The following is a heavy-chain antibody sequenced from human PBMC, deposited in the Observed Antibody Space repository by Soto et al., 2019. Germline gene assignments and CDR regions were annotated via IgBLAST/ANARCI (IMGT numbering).Heavy chain of an antibody. CDR1: GGSISSSSYY. D-gene: IGHD4-17*01. J-gene: IGHJ3*02. CDR2: IYYSGST. Sequence: LSLTCTVSGGSISSSSYYWGWIRQPPGKGLEWIGSIYYSGSTYYNPSLKSRVTISVDTSKSQFSLKLSSVTAADTAVYYCASLPTTVTSAFDIWGQGTMVTVSS. V-gene: IGHV4-39*01. CDR3: ASLPTTVTSAFDI.